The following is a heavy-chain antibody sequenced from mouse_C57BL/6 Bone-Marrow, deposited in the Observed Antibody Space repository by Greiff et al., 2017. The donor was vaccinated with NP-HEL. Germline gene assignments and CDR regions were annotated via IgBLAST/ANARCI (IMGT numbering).Heavy chain of an antibody. CDR3: ERRGIYYYYDEFAY. CDR2: IHPNSGST. D-gene: IGHD2-4*01. V-gene: IGHV1-64*01. J-gene: IGHJ3*01. Sequence: QVQLQQPGAELVKPGASVKLSCKASGYTFTSYWMHWVKQRPGQGLEWIGMIHPNSGSTNYNETFKSKATLTVDRSSSTAYMQLSSLTSEDSAVYYWERRGIYYYYDEFAYWGQGTLVTVSA. CDR1: GYTFTSYW.